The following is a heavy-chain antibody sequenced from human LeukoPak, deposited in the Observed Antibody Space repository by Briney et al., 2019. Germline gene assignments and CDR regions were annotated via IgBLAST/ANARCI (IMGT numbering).Heavy chain of an antibody. J-gene: IGHJ4*02. D-gene: IGHD3-10*01. CDR2: IYHSGST. CDR1: GYSISSGYY. Sequence: SETLSLTCTVSGYSISSGYYWGWIRQPPGKGLEWIGSIYHSGSTYYNPSLKSRVTISVDTSKNQFSLKLSSVTAADTAVYYCARLPLGDYGDYWGQGTLVTVSS. CDR3: ARLPLGDYGDY. V-gene: IGHV4-38-2*02.